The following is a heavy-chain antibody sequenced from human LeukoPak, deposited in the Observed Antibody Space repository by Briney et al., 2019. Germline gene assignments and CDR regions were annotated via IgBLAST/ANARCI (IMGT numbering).Heavy chain of an antibody. CDR3: ARGDALQQRNDDLDI. J-gene: IGHJ3*02. CDR1: GFNLSRYA. CDR2: VGNASPYI. D-gene: IGHD2-8*01. Sequence: GGSLRLSCAASGFNLSRYAMNWVRQAPGKGLEWVSSVGNASPYIYYADSVKGRFTFSRDNAKNSLYLQMNNLRDEDTDAYYCARGDALQQRNDDLDILGQGTMVTVSS. V-gene: IGHV3-21*01.